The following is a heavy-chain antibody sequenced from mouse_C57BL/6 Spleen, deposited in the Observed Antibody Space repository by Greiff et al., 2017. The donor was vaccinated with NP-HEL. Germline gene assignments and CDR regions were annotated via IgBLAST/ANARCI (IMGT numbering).Heavy chain of an antibody. CDR1: GFTFNTYA. Sequence: EVQLVESGGGLVQPKGSLKLSCAASGFTFNTYAMHWVRQAPGKGLEWVARIRSKSSNYATYYADSVKDRFTISRDDSQSMLYLQMNNLKTEDTAMYYCVREGATTVVATFDYWGQGTTLTVSS. CDR3: VREGATTVVATFDY. CDR2: IRSKSSNYAT. V-gene: IGHV10-3*01. J-gene: IGHJ2*01. D-gene: IGHD1-1*01.